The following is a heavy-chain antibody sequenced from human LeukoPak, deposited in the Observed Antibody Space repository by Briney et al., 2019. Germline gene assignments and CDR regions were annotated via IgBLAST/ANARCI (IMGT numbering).Heavy chain of an antibody. J-gene: IGHJ4*02. CDR1: GGTFSSYA. Sequence: SVKVSCKASGGTFSSYAISWVRQAPGQGLAWMGGIIPIFGTANYAQKFQGRVTITADESTSTAYMELSSLRSEDTAVYYCARDERYDSSGYPFDYWGQGTLVTVSS. CDR3: ARDERYDSSGYPFDY. CDR2: IIPIFGTA. D-gene: IGHD3-22*01. V-gene: IGHV1-69*13.